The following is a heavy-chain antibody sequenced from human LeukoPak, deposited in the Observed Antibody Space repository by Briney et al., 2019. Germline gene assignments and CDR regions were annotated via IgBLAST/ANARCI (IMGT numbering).Heavy chain of an antibody. CDR3: ARAPYSSGWYFDY. D-gene: IGHD6-19*01. CDR1: GFTFSSYA. Sequence: GGSLRLSCAASGFTFSSYAMTWVRQAPGKGLEWVSGISGSGGSTYYADSVKGRFTISRDNSKNTLHLQMNSLRAEDTAVYYCARAPYSSGWYFDYWGQGTLVTVSS. CDR2: ISGSGGST. V-gene: IGHV3-23*01. J-gene: IGHJ4*02.